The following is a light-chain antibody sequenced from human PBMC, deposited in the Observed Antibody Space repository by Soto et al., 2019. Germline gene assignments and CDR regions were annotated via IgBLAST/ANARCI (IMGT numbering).Light chain of an antibody. Sequence: EIVLTQSPATLSLSPGERATLSCRASQSVSSYLAWYQQKPGQAPRLLIYDASNRATGIPARFSGSGSGTDFTLTISSLEPEDFAVYYCQQRSNWPPDTFGPGTKGDIK. CDR3: QQRSNWPPDT. J-gene: IGKJ3*01. CDR2: DAS. CDR1: QSVSSY. V-gene: IGKV3-11*01.